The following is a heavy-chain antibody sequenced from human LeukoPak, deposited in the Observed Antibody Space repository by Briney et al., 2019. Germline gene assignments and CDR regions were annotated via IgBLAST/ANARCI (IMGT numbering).Heavy chain of an antibody. V-gene: IGHV3-48*03. CDR3: ARENCGGDCYYDY. D-gene: IGHD2-21*02. J-gene: IGHJ4*03. CDR2: ISSSGSTI. Sequence: GGSLRLSCAASGFTFSSYEMNWVRQAPGRGLEWVSYISSSGSTIYYADSVKGRFTISRDNAKNSLYLQMDSLRAEDTAVYYCARENCGGDCYYDYWGQGTLVTVSS. CDR1: GFTFSSYE.